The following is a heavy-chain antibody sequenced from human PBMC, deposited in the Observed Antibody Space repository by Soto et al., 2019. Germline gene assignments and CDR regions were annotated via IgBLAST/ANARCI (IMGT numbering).Heavy chain of an antibody. V-gene: IGHV3-48*03. D-gene: IGHD6-6*01. Sequence: GGSLRLSCAASGFTFSSYEMNWVRQAPGKGLEWVSYISSSCSTIYYADSVKGRFTISRDNAKNSLYLQMNSLRAEDAAVYYCARDPSRYPPRGSSYPLDVWGQGTTVTCSS. CDR1: GFTFSSYE. CDR2: ISSSCSTI. CDR3: ARDPSRYPPRGSSYPLDV. J-gene: IGHJ6*02.